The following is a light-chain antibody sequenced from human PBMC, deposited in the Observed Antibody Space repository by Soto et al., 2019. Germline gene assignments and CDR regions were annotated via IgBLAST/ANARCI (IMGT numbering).Light chain of an antibody. V-gene: IGKV3-20*01. CDR3: QHYDSSPT. J-gene: IGKJ4*01. Sequence: EIVLTQSPGTLSLSPGERATLSCRASQIFPSSYLAWYQQTPGQAPRLLIYAASSRATGIPDRFSGSGSGTDFILTISRLEPEDFAVYYCQHYDSSPTFGGGTKVEIK. CDR2: AAS. CDR1: QIFPSSY.